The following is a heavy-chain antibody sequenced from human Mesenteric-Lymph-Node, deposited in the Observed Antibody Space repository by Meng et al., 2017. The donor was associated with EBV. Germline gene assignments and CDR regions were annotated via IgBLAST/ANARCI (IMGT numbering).Heavy chain of an antibody. J-gene: IGHJ5*02. CDR1: GGSVSSSSYY. CDR2: IYYSGST. CDR3: ARVDLSSGGSCLDP. V-gene: IGHV4-61*01. Sequence: QVDRPWPAPGLVKPSEPLSPTCTVSGGSVSSSSYYWSWVRQPPGKGLEYIGYIYYSGSTNYNPSLKSRVTISMDTSKNQVSLKLSSVSAADTAVYYCARVDLSSGGSCLDPWGPGTLVTVSS. D-gene: IGHD2-15*01.